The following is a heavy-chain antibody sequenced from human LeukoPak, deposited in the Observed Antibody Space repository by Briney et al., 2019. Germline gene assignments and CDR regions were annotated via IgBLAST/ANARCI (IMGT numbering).Heavy chain of an antibody. D-gene: IGHD3-10*01. Sequence: SQTLSLTCAVSGGSIRSGGYSWSWIRQPPGRGLEWIGYIYYSGSTYYNPSLKSRVTISVDTSKNQFSLKLSSVTAADTAVYYCARESNYYGSGTGWFDPWGQGTLVTVSS. CDR1: GGSIRSGGYS. V-gene: IGHV4-30-4*07. CDR2: IYYSGST. J-gene: IGHJ5*02. CDR3: ARESNYYGSGTGWFDP.